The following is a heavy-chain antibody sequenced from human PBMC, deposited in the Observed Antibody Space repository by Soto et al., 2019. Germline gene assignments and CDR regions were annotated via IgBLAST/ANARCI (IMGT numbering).Heavy chain of an antibody. Sequence: LRLSCAASVFTFSKYAMSWVRHAPGKGPEWVSFISSSGNGTYYADSVKGRFTISRDNSKNTLYVQMNNLRAEDTAIYYCAKRFFGSGSPQGAFDVWGQATMVTVS. D-gene: IGHD3-10*01. CDR2: ISSSGNGT. V-gene: IGHV3-23*01. J-gene: IGHJ3*01. CDR3: AKRFFGSGSPQGAFDV. CDR1: VFTFSKYA.